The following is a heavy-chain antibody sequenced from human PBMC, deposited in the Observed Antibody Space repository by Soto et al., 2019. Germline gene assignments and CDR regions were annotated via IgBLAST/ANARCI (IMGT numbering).Heavy chain of an antibody. Sequence: EVQLVESGGGLVQPGGSLRLSCAASGFTFSSYEMNWVRQAPGKGLEWVSYISSSGSTIYYADSVKGRFTISRDNAKNSLYLQMTRRRAEGTAVYYCARLPRYYIDYWGQGTLVTVSS. CDR1: GFTFSSYE. V-gene: IGHV3-48*03. D-gene: IGHD5-18*01. J-gene: IGHJ4*02. CDR2: ISSSGSTI. CDR3: ARLPRYYIDY.